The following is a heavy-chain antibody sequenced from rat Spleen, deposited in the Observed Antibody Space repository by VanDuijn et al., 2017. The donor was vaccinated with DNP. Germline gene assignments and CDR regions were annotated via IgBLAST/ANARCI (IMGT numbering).Heavy chain of an antibody. V-gene: IGHV2-30*01. CDR1: GFSLTTYN. J-gene: IGHJ4*01. CDR3: ARDLIIRDTTSAMDA. CDR2: IWTGGST. Sequence: QVQLTESGPGLVQPSQTLSLTCTVSGFSLTTYNVHWVRQPTGKGLEWMGIIWTGGSTDYNSTLKSRLIISRDTSKSQVFLKLNSLQTEDTATYYCARDLIIRDTTSAMDAWGQGTSVTVSS. D-gene: IGHD4-3*01.